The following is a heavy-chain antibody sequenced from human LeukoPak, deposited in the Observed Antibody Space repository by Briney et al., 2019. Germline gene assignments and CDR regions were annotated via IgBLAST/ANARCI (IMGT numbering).Heavy chain of an antibody. V-gene: IGHV1-46*01. CDR1: GYTFTSYY. J-gene: IGHJ4*02. Sequence: GASVKVSCKASGYTFTSYYMHWVRQAPGQGLEWMGIINPSGGSTSYAQKFQGRITMTTDTSTRTAYMELRSLRSDDTAVYYCARGGGYQDYWGQGTLVTVPS. D-gene: IGHD3-22*01. CDR3: ARGGGYQDY. CDR2: INPSGGST.